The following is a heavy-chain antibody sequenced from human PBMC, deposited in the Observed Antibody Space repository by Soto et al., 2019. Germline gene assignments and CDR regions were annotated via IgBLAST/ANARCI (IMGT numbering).Heavy chain of an antibody. V-gene: IGHV1-46*03. CDR2: INPSSGST. D-gene: IGHD3-10*01. Sequence: ASVKVSCKSSGDTFTTYYIHCVRQAPGQGLEWMAIINPSSGSTSYAQKFQGRVTVTRDTSTSTVYMELSSLRSEDTAVYYCARDVRDGSGWYFDYWGQGTLVTVSS. CDR1: GDTFTTYY. J-gene: IGHJ4*02. CDR3: ARDVRDGSGWYFDY.